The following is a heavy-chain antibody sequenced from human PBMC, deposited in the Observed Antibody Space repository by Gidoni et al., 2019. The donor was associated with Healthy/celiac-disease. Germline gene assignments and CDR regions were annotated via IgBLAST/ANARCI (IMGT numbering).Heavy chain of an antibody. J-gene: IGHJ4*02. Sequence: EVQMVESGGGLVKPGGSLRLSCAAPGLPFSNAWMNWVRQAPGKGLGWVGRIKSKTDGGTTDYAAPLKGRFTISRDDSKNTLYLQMNSLKTEDTAVYYCTTDFLMIAADFDYWGQGTLVTVSS. CDR3: TTDFLMIAADFDY. CDR1: GLPFSNAW. CDR2: IKSKTDGGTT. V-gene: IGHV3-15*07. D-gene: IGHD6-13*01.